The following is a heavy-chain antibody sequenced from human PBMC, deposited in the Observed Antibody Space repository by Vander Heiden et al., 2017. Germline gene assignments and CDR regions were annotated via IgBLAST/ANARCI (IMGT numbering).Heavy chain of an antibody. Sequence: QVQVVQSGAEVKKPGASVKVSCKASGYTFTSYHMHWVRRAPGQGLEWMGIINPSGGSTTYAQKFQGRVTMTRDTSTSTVYMELSSLRSEDTAVYYCSRGSPGGNFDYWGQGTLVTVSS. D-gene: IGHD3-16*01. CDR3: SRGSPGGNFDY. V-gene: IGHV1-46*03. J-gene: IGHJ4*02. CDR1: GYTFTSYH. CDR2: INPSGGST.